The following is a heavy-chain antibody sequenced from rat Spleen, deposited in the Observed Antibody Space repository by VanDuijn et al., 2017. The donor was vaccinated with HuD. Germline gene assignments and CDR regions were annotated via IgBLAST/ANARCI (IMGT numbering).Heavy chain of an antibody. CDR1: GFTFSDFN. CDR3: AVAGYGY. J-gene: IGHJ2*01. CDR2: VSSDGVNT. V-gene: IGHV5-25*01. Sequence: EVKLVESGGGLVQPGRSLKLSCAASGFTFSDFNMAWVRQAPGKGLEWVSSVSSDGVNTYYPDSVKGRFTISRDNAENIVYLQMNSLRCEDTATYYCAVAGYGYWGQGVMVTVSS. D-gene: IGHD1-7*01.